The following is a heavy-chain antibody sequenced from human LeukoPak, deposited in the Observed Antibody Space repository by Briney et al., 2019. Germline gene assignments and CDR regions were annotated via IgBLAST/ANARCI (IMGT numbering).Heavy chain of an antibody. V-gene: IGHV3-7*01. J-gene: IGHJ6*03. CDR3: ARTNYMDV. Sequence: PGGSLRLSCAASGLTFSNYWMSWVREAPGKGLEWVANIKEDGSEKYYVDSVKGRFSISRDNAKNSLYLQMNSLRAEDTAVYYCARTNYMDVWGKGTTVTVSS. CDR2: IKEDGSEK. CDR1: GLTFSNYW.